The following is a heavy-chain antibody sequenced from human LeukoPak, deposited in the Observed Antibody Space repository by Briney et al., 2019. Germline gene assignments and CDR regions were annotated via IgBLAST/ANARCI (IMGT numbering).Heavy chain of an antibody. Sequence: ASVKVSCKASGGTFSNYAISWVRQAPGQGLEWMGGIVPLLDTADYAQKFQGRVTITADESTSTAYMELSSLRSEDTAVYYCARGPIEDSSGYYGDYWGQGTLVTVSS. D-gene: IGHD3-22*01. CDR2: IVPLLDTA. J-gene: IGHJ4*02. CDR1: GGTFSNYA. V-gene: IGHV1-69*01. CDR3: ARGPIEDSSGYYGDY.